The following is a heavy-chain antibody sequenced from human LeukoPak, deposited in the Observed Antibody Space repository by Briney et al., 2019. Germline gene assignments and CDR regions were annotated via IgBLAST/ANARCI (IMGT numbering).Heavy chain of an antibody. J-gene: IGHJ4*02. CDR3: AKDLGAVAGIGY. V-gene: IGHV3-30*18. Sequence: GSLRLSCAASGFTFSSYGMLWVRQAPGKGLEWVAVISYDGSNKYYADSVKGRFTISRDNSKNTLYLQMNSLRAEDTAVYYCAKDLGAVAGIGYWGQGTLVTVSS. CDR2: ISYDGSNK. D-gene: IGHD6-19*01. CDR1: GFTFSSYG.